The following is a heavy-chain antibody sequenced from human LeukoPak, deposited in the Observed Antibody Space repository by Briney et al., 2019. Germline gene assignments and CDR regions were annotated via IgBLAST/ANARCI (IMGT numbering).Heavy chain of an antibody. J-gene: IGHJ6*03. CDR2: IIPIFGTA. D-gene: IGHD5-18*01. V-gene: IGHV1-69*05. Sequence: GSSVKVSCKASGGTFSSYAISWVRQAPGQGLEWMGRIIPIFGTANYAQKFQGRVTITTDESTSTAYMELSSLRSEDTAVYYCARDTAMVNYHYYYMDVWGKGTTVTVSS. CDR1: GGTFSSYA. CDR3: ARDTAMVNYHYYYMDV.